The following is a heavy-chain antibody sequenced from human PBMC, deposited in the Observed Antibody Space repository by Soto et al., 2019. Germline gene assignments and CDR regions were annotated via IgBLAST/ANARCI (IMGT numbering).Heavy chain of an antibody. Sequence: SGGGVVQPGRSLRLSCAASGFTFSDCSMHWVRQAPGKGLEWVASTSYNGNNKYYGDSVKGRFTISRDNSKNTLHLEMITLRPEDTAVYYCAKDIKCEDFTYGYFYYGMDVWGQGTTVTVSS. J-gene: IGHJ6*02. CDR1: GFTFSDCS. V-gene: IGHV3-30*18. CDR2: TSYNGNNK. D-gene: IGHD3-10*01. CDR3: AKDIKCEDFTYGYFYYGMDV.